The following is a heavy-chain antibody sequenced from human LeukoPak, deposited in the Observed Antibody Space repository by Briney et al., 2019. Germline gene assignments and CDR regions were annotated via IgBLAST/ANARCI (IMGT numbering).Heavy chain of an antibody. Sequence: PSETLSLTCTVSGGSISSYYWSWIRQPPGKGLEWIGYIYYSGSTNYNPSLKSRVTISVDTSKNQFSLKLSSVTAADTAVYYRARARMGIQLWSRGPNWFDPWGQGTLVTVSS. D-gene: IGHD5-18*01. V-gene: IGHV4-59*01. J-gene: IGHJ5*02. CDR1: GGSISSYY. CDR2: IYYSGST. CDR3: ARARMGIQLWSRGPNWFDP.